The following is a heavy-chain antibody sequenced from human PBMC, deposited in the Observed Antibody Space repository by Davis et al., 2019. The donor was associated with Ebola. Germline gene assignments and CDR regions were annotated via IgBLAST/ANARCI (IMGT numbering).Heavy chain of an antibody. Sequence: SVKVSCKASGGTFSSYTISWVRQAPGQGLEWMGGIIPLFGTTNYAQKFRGRVMITADKSTRIAYMELNSLTSEDTAVYYCAISYSSGWYWGFDCWGQGTTVTVSS. J-gene: IGHJ4*03. CDR3: AISYSSGWYWGFDC. CDR1: GGTFSSYT. V-gene: IGHV1-69*06. CDR2: IIPLFGTT. D-gene: IGHD6-19*01.